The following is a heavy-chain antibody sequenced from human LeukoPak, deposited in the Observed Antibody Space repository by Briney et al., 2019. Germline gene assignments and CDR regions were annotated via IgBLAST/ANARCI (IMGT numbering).Heavy chain of an antibody. J-gene: IGHJ6*02. Sequence: SETLSLTCKVSGGSISSGNYYWGWIRQPPETGLEWIGSMYYSGSTYYNPSLKSRVTISVDTSKNQFSLKLSSVTAADTAVYYCASEGITMIRRVMGEKAYYYYAMDVWGQGTTVTVSS. CDR1: GGSISSGNYY. CDR2: MYYSGST. V-gene: IGHV4-39*01. CDR3: ASEGITMIRRVMGEKAYYYYAMDV. D-gene: IGHD3-10*01.